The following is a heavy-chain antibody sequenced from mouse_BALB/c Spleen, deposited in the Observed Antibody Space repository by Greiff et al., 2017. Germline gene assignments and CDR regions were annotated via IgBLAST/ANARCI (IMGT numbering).Heavy chain of an antibody. CDR2: IWAGGST. V-gene: IGHV2-9*02. D-gene: IGHD2-14*01. Sequence: QVQLKESGPGLVAPSQSLSITCTVSGFSLTSYGVHCVRQPPGKGLEWLGVIWAGGSTNYNSALMSRLSISKDNSKSQVFLKMNSLQTDDTAMYYCARGILRYDDAMDYWGQGTSVTVSS. CDR1: GFSLTSYG. J-gene: IGHJ4*01. CDR3: ARGILRYDDAMDY.